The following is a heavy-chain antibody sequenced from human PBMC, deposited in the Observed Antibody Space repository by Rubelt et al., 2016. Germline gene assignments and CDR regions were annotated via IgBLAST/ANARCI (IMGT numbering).Heavy chain of an antibody. D-gene: IGHD4-17*01. J-gene: IGHJ4*02. CDR2: ISGSGGST. V-gene: IGHV3-23*01. Sequence: RGGLEWVSAISGSGGSTYYADSVKGRFTISRDNSKNTLYLQMNSLRAEDTAVYYCAKEKGTDYGDYLWGTSTKYYFDYWGQGTLVTVSS. CDR3: AKEKGTDYGDYLWGTSTKYYFDY.